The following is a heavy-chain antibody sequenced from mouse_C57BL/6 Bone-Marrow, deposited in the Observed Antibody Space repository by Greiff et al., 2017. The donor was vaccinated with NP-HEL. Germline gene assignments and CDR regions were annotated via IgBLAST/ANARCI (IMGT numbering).Heavy chain of an antibody. Sequence: QVQLQQSDAELVTPGASVTISCTVSGYTFTDHTIHWIQQRPEQGLEWIGYIYPRDGSTKYNEKFKGKATLTADKSSCTAYMQLNSLTSEDSAVYFCASGIWSWFAYWGQGTLVTVSA. CDR2: IYPRDGST. V-gene: IGHV1-78*01. CDR1: GYTFTDHT. J-gene: IGHJ3*01. CDR3: ASGIWSWFAY. D-gene: IGHD1-1*02.